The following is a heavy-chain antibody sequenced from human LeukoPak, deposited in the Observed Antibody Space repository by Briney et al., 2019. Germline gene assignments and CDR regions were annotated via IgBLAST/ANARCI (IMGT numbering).Heavy chain of an antibody. J-gene: IGHJ4*02. CDR2: IHYSGNT. CDR3: ARGGGSTDYYDSSGYF. Sequence: PSETLSLTCSVSDGSIRSFYWSWIRQPPGTGLEWIGYIHYSGNTYYNPSLNSRVTISVDTSKSQFSLRLKSVTAADTAVYYCARGGGSTDYYDSSGYFWGQGTLVTVSS. D-gene: IGHD3-22*01. V-gene: IGHV4-59*08. CDR1: DGSIRSFY.